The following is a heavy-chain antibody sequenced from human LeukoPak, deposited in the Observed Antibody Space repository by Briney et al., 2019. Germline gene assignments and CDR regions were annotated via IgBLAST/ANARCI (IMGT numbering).Heavy chain of an antibody. CDR2: IYYSGST. V-gene: IGHV4-39*01. CDR3: ASSTYYYGSRSFHY. J-gene: IGHJ4*02. D-gene: IGHD3-10*01. CDR1: GGSLSSSSYY. Sequence: SETLSLTCTVSGGSLSSSSYYWGWIRQPPGRGLEGIGSIYYSGSTYYNPSLKTRVTISVDTSKNQFSLKLSSVTAADTAVYYCASSTYYYGSRSFHYWGQGTLVTVSS.